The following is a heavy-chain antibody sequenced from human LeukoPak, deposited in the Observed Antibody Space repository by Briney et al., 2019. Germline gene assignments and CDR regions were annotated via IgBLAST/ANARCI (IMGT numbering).Heavy chain of an antibody. CDR2: IPYDGSNK. V-gene: IGHV3-30*09. D-gene: IGHD5-24*01. CDR3: ASSRWLQSDY. J-gene: IGHJ4*02. Sequence: PGRSLRLSCAASGFTFSSYAMHWVRQAPGKGLEWVAVIPYDGSNKYYADSVKGRFAISRDNSKNTLYLQMNSLRAEDTAVYYCASSRWLQSDYWGQGTLVTVSS. CDR1: GFTFSSYA.